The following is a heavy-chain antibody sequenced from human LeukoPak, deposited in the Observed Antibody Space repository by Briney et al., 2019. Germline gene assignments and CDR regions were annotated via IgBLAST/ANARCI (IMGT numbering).Heavy chain of an antibody. CDR2: ISSSGYNT. CDR3: AKSNGYFEY. CDR1: GFTFSNYA. Sequence: GGSLRLSCAASGFTFSNYAMHWVRQAPGKGLEWVSGISSSGYNTYYADSVKGRFTISRDNSKNTLYLQMNSLRVEDTAVYYCAKSNGYFEYWGQGTLVPVSS. J-gene: IGHJ4*02. D-gene: IGHD3-22*01. V-gene: IGHV3-23*01.